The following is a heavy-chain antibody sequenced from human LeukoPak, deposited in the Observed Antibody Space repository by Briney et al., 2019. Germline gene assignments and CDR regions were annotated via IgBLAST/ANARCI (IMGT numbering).Heavy chain of an antibody. CDR1: GYTFTDYY. Sequence: GASVKVSCKASGYTFTDYYIHWVRQAPGQGLEWMGIIDPSGGSTIYAQKFQGRVTMTRDMSTSTVYMQLSSLRSDDTAVYYCARGAWFGSDYTALYYFDYWGQGTLVTVSS. CDR3: ARGAWFGSDYTALYYFDY. J-gene: IGHJ4*02. V-gene: IGHV1-46*01. D-gene: IGHD3-16*01. CDR2: IDPSGGST.